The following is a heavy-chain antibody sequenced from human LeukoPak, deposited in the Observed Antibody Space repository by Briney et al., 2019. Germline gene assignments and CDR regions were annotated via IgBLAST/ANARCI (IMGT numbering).Heavy chain of an antibody. V-gene: IGHV4-4*07. CDR3: ARDQGTIILGYFDY. J-gene: IGHJ4*02. D-gene: IGHD3-22*01. CDR1: GGSISSYY. Sequence: PSETLSLTCTVSGGSISSYYWSWIRQAPGKGLEWIGRIFTSGSTNYSPSLKSRVTMSVDRSKNQFSLKLSSVTAADTAVYYCARDQGTIILGYFDYWGQGTLVTVSS. CDR2: IFTSGST.